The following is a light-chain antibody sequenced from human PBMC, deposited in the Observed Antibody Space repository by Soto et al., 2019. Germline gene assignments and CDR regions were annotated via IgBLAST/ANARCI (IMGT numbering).Light chain of an antibody. CDR1: SSNIGAGYD. J-gene: IGLJ1*01. Sequence: QSVLTQPPSVSEAPGQRVTISCTGSSSNIGAGYDVQWYQQLPGTAPKLLMYGNSNRPSGVPDRFSGSKSGTSASLAITGLQAEDEADYYCQSYDSSLTALYVFGIGTKVTVL. CDR3: QSYDSSLTALYV. CDR2: GNS. V-gene: IGLV1-40*01.